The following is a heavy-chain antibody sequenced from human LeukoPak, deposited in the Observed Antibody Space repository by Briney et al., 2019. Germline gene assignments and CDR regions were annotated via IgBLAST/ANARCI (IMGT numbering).Heavy chain of an antibody. D-gene: IGHD1-26*01. CDR2: SRNKANSYTT. V-gene: IGHV3-72*01. Sequence: AGGSLRLSCAASGFTFSDHYMDWVRQTPGKGLEWVGRSRNKANSYTTEYAASVKGRSTISRDDSKNSLFLQMNSLKTDDTAVYYCARAARSGSYFFYWGQGTLVTVSS. CDR1: GFTFSDHY. J-gene: IGHJ4*02. CDR3: ARAARSGSYFFY.